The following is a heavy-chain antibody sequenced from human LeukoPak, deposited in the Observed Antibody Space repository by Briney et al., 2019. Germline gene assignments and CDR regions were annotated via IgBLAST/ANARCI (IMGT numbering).Heavy chain of an antibody. V-gene: IGHV3-11*06. J-gene: IGHJ3*02. CDR2: IVSSSTYT. Sequence: PGGSLRLSCAASGFSFSDYHISWIRQAPGKGLEWISYIVSSSTYTKYADSVKGRFTISGDNAKNSVYLQMNSLRAEDTAVFYCARDRDAFDIWGQGTMVTVSS. CDR1: GFSFSDYH. CDR3: ARDRDAFDI.